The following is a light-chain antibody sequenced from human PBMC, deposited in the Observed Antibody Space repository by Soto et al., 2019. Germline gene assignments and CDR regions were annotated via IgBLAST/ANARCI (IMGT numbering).Light chain of an antibody. Sequence: EIVFTQSPATLSSSPGETATLSCSASQYVGSRLAWYQHKPGQAPRLLIYYMSKSATGIPARFSGSGSGTDFTLTISSLAPDDFAIYYCHQRQSWPRTFGQGTKVEIK. CDR1: QYVGSR. V-gene: IGKV3-11*01. CDR2: YMS. CDR3: HQRQSWPRT. J-gene: IGKJ1*01.